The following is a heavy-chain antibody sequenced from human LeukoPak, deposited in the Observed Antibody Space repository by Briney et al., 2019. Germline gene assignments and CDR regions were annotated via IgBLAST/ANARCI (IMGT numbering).Heavy chain of an antibody. CDR3: ARVWSRIVGATTSSEY. V-gene: IGHV3-23*01. CDR1: GFTFSSSA. CDR2: ISNNGGYT. J-gene: IGHJ4*02. Sequence: GGSLRLSCAASGFTFSSSAMSWVRQAPGKGLEWVSAISNNGGYTYYADSVKGRFTISRDNSKNTLYLQMNSLRAEDTAVYYCARVWSRIVGATTSSEYWGQGTLVTVSS. D-gene: IGHD1-26*01.